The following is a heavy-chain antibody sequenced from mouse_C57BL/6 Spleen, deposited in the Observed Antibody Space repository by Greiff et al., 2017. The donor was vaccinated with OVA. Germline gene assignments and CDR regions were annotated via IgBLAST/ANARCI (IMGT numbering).Heavy chain of an antibody. J-gene: IGHJ1*03. CDR2: IRNKANGYTT. Sequence: EVKLVESGGGLVQPGGSLSLSCAASGFTFTDYYMSWVRQPPGKALEWLGFIRNKANGYTTEYSASVKGRFTISRDNSQSILYLQMNALRAEDSATYYCARSPITTVVEDWYFDVWGTGTTVTVSS. CDR3: ARSPITTVVEDWYFDV. D-gene: IGHD1-1*01. V-gene: IGHV7-3*01. CDR1: GFTFTDYY.